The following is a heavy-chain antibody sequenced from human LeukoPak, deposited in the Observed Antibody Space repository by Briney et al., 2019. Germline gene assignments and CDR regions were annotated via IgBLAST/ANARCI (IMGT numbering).Heavy chain of an antibody. CDR3: ATLGAYDRFDS. D-gene: IGHD5-12*01. V-gene: IGHV3-7*05. CDR2: IKQDGSEK. J-gene: IGHJ4*02. CDR1: GFTFSNYW. Sequence: GGSLRLSCAASGFTFSNYWMSWVRQAPGKGLEWVANIKQDGSEKLYVDPLKGRFTISRDNAKNSLYLQMNSLRAEDTAVYYCATLGAYDRFDSWGQGTLVTVSS.